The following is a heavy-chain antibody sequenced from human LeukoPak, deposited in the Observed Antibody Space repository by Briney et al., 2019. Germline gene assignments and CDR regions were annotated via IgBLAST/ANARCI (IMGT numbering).Heavy chain of an antibody. D-gene: IGHD2-2*01. Sequence: GESLKISCKGSGYSFTSYWIGWVRQMPGKGLEWMGIIYPGDSDTRYSPSFQGQVTISADKSISTAYLQWSSLKASDTAMYYCARRDASKDTVVGPVHWFDPWGQGTLVTVSS. CDR1: GYSFTSYW. CDR3: ARRDASKDTVVGPVHWFDP. V-gene: IGHV5-51*01. J-gene: IGHJ5*02. CDR2: IYPGDSDT.